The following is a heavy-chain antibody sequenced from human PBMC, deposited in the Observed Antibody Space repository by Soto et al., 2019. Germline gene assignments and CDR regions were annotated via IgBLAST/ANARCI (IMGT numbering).Heavy chain of an antibody. CDR2: FDPEDGET. J-gene: IGHJ4*02. V-gene: IGHV1-24*01. CDR1: GYTLTELS. Sequence: GASVKVSCKVSGYTLTELSMHWVRQAPGKGLEWMGGFDPEDGETIYAQKFQGRVTMTEDTSTDTAYMELSSLRSEDTAVYYCATDSHYYDSSGYLRTKGAFDYWGQGTLVTVSS. D-gene: IGHD3-22*01. CDR3: ATDSHYYDSSGYLRTKGAFDY.